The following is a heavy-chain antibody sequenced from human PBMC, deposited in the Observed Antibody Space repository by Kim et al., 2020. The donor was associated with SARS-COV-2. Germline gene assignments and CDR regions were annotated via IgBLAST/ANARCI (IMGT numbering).Heavy chain of an antibody. CDR1: GFTFSSYG. D-gene: IGHD3-3*01. CDR3: AKEGGMYYDFWSGYPRYYYGMDV. Sequence: GGSLRLSCAASGFTFSSYGMHWVRQAPGKGLEWVAVISYDGSNKYYADSVKGRFTISRDNSKNTLYLQMNSLRAEDTAVYYCAKEGGMYYDFWSGYPRYYYGMDVWGQGTTVTVSS. CDR2: ISYDGSNK. J-gene: IGHJ6*02. V-gene: IGHV3-30*18.